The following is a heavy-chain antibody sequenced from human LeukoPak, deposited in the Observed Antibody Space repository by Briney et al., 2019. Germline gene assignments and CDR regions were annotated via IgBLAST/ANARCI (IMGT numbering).Heavy chain of an antibody. J-gene: IGHJ4*02. Sequence: SGGSLRLSCAASGFTFSNYAMSWVRQAPGKGLEWVSVISRSGDNTYYADSVKGRFTISRDNSKNTLYLQMNSLRAEDTAVYYCAKGNTMYTAYYFDYWGQGTLVTVSS. CDR1: GFTFSNYA. D-gene: IGHD3-10*02. CDR3: AKGNTMYTAYYFDY. CDR2: ISRSGDNT. V-gene: IGHV3-23*01.